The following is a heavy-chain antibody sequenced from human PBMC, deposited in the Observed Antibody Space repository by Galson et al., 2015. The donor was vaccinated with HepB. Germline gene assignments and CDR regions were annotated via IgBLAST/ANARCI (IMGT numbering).Heavy chain of an antibody. CDR3: ARESGYYYDSSGYYPDAFDI. D-gene: IGHD3-22*01. J-gene: IGHJ3*02. CDR1: GYTFTSYG. V-gene: IGHV1-18*04. Sequence: SVKVSCKASGYTFTSYGISWVRQAPGQGLEWMGWISAYNGNTNYAQKLQGRVTMTTDTSTSTAYMELRSLRSDDTAVYYCARESGYYYDSSGYYPDAFDIWGQGTMVTVSS. CDR2: ISAYNGNT.